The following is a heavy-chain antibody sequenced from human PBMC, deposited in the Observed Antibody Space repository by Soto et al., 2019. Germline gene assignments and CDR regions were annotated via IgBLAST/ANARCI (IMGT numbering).Heavy chain of an antibody. CDR1: GYTFTGYY. CDR3: ARAGSSWYVNWFDP. V-gene: IGHV1-2*04. J-gene: IGHJ5*02. CDR2: INPNSGGT. D-gene: IGHD6-13*01. Sequence: ASVKVSCKASGYTFTGYYMHWVRQAPGQGLEWMGWINPNSGGTNYAQKFQGWVTMTRDTSISTAYMELSRLRSDDTAVYYCARAGSSWYVNWFDPWGQGTLVTVSS.